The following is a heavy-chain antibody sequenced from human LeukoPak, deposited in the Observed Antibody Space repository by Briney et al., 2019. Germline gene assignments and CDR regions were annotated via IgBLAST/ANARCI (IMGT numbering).Heavy chain of an antibody. D-gene: IGHD6-13*01. Sequence: SETLSLTCTVSGGSISSGDYYWSWIRQPPGKGLEWIGYIYYGGSTNYNPSLKSRVTISVDTSKNQFSLKLSSVTAADTAVYYCAREGSSWYYWRGVDYWGQGTLVTVSS. CDR2: IYYGGST. V-gene: IGHV4-30-4*01. CDR3: AREGSSWYYWRGVDY. CDR1: GGSISSGDYY. J-gene: IGHJ4*02.